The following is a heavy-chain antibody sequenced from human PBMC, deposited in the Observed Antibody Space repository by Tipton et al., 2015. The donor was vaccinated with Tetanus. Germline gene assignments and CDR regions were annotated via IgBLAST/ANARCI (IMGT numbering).Heavy chain of an antibody. CDR3: VRGRGLGAYSFGFGH. Sequence: TLSLTCTVSGGLITTGGYSWGWIRQLPGQGLEWLGYIYQTESTYYNPVVRSRLTLSLQRSKNQVSLKLISVTAADTAVYFCVRGRGLGAYSFGFGHWGQGVLVTFSS. CDR1: GGLITTGGYS. J-gene: IGHJ4*02. V-gene: IGHV4-30-2*01. CDR2: IYQTEST. D-gene: IGHD5-12*01.